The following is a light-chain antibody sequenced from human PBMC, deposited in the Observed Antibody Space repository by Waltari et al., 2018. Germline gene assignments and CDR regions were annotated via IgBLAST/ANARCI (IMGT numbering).Light chain of an antibody. V-gene: IGKV3-20*01. CDR1: RTVYSDY. J-gene: IGKJ1*01. CDR2: GVS. Sequence: DTLLTQSPGTLSLSPGERATLSCRASRTVYSDYLAWYQQKSGQAPSLLIYGVSNRATGFADRFSGSGSGTDFYLTITRLEPEDAAVYFCQHYGGFPWSFGQGTKVEVK. CDR3: QHYGGFPWS.